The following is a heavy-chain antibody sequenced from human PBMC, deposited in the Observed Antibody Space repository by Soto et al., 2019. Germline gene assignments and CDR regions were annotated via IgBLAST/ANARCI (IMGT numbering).Heavy chain of an antibody. D-gene: IGHD3-3*01. CDR1: GGTFSSYP. CDR2: IIPIFGTA. V-gene: IGHV1-69*01. CDR3: ASVRITIFGVVIIPYYYGMDV. Sequence: QVQLVQSGAEVKKPGSSVKVSCKASGGTFSSYPISWVRQAPGQGLEWMGGIIPIFGTANYAQKFQGRVTITADESTSTAYMELSSLRSEDTAVYYCASVRITIFGVVIIPYYYGMDVWGQGTTVTVSS. J-gene: IGHJ6*02.